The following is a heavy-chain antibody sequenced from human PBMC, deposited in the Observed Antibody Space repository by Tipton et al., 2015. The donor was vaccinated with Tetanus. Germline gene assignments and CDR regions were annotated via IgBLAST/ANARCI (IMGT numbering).Heavy chain of an antibody. CDR1: GDSITNKDYY. V-gene: IGHV4-39*01. J-gene: IGHJ4*02. CDR3: AKLIRQWLAPDFNN. CDR2: VYYIGST. Sequence: TLSLTCNVSGDSITNKDYYWGWIRQPPGQGLEWLATVYYIGSTYYNPSLKSRLSISVAPSRNLFSLQLRSLTAADTAIYYCAKLIRQWLAPDFNNWGQGTLVTVSS. D-gene: IGHD6-19*01.